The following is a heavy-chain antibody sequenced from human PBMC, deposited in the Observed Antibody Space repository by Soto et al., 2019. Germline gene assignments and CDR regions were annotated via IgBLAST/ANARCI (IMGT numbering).Heavy chain of an antibody. D-gene: IGHD3-9*01. CDR2: IYHSGRT. CDR1: GGSISISNW. CDR3: ARLRTYDLMTAPDY. Sequence: QVQLQESGPGLVKPSGTLSLTCVVSGGSISISNWWSWVRQPPGKGLEWIGEIYHSGRTNYNPSLKSRVTISLDKSKNQFSLKLSSVTAADTAVYYCARLRTYDLMTAPDYWGQGTLVTVSS. V-gene: IGHV4-4*02. J-gene: IGHJ4*02.